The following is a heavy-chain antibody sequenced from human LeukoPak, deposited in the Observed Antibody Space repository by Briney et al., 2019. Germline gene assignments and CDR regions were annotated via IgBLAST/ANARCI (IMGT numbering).Heavy chain of an antibody. Sequence: PGGSLRLSCAASGFTFSSYAMPWVRQAPGKGLEWVAVIWYDGSNKYYADSVKGRFTISRDNSKNTLYLQMNSLRAEDTAVYYCARALGMDVWGQGTTVTVSS. J-gene: IGHJ6*02. V-gene: IGHV3-33*08. CDR2: IWYDGSNK. CDR1: GFTFSSYA. CDR3: ARALGMDV.